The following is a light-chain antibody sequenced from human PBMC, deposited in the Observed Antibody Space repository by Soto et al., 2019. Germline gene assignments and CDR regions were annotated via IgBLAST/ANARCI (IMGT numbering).Light chain of an antibody. CDR1: QSVSSY. Sequence: EIVLTQSPATLSLSPGERATLSCRASQSVSSYLAWYQQKPGQAPRLLIYDASNMATGIPARFSGSGSGTDFTLTISSLEPEDFAVSYCQQRSNWPLYTFGQGTKLEIK. J-gene: IGKJ2*01. V-gene: IGKV3-11*01. CDR3: QQRSNWPLYT. CDR2: DAS.